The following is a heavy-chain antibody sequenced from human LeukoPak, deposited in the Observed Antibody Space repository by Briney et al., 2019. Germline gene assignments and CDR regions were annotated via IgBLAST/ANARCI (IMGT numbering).Heavy chain of an antibody. CDR2: INPSGGSR. CDR1: GYTFTIYN. D-gene: IGHD4-11*01. V-gene: IGHV1-46*01. CDR3: ARDRLTTVTTNAGYYYYMDV. J-gene: IGHJ6*03. Sequence: ASVTVSFKASGYTFTIYNIHWVRHRPGQGLGWMGIINPSGGSRSYAQKFQGRVTMTRDMSTSTVYMELSSLRSEDTAVYYCARDRLTTVTTNAGYYYYMDVWGKGTTVTVSS.